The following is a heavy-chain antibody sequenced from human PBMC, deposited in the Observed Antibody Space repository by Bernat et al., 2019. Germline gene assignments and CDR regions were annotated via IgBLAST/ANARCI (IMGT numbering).Heavy chain of an antibody. CDR2: IYYSGST. CDR3: ARDGGGRGYDYDYYYSMDV. CDR1: GGSISSGGYY. D-gene: IGHD5-12*01. V-gene: IGHV4-31*03. J-gene: IGHJ6*02. Sequence: QVQLQESGPGLVKPSQTLSLTCTVSGGSISSGGYYWSWIRQHPGKGLEWIGYIYYSGSTYYNPSLKSRVTISVDTSKNQFSLKLSSVTAADTAVYYCARDGGGRGYDYDYYYSMDVWGQGTTVTVSS.